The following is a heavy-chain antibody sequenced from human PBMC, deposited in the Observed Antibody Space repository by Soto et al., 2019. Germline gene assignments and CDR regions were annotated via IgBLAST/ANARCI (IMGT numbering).Heavy chain of an antibody. Sequence: PSETLSLTCTVFGGSISGYYGSWIRQPPGKGLQWIGYSYYTGSIDYTPSLESRVSISVDTSKTQFFLKLSSVTAADTSVYYCAISLWGYDTSGYYASPYYYGMDVWGQGTTVT. CDR3: AISLWGYDTSGYYASPYYYGMDV. J-gene: IGHJ6*02. CDR1: GGSISGYY. CDR2: SYYTGSI. D-gene: IGHD3-22*01. V-gene: IGHV4-59*01.